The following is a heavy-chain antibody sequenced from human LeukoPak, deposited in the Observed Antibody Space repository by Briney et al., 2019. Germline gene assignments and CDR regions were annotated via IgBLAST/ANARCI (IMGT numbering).Heavy chain of an antibody. V-gene: IGHV4-38-2*02. CDR3: ARGGGAIAT. Sequence: PSETLSLTCTVSGHSISSGYYWGWIRQPPGKGLTGIASTSHRGSTYYTPSLKRRVTISVDTSRNQFSLQLTPVTPEDTAVYYCARGGGAIATWGQGTLVTVAS. J-gene: IGHJ5*02. CDR1: GHSISSGYY. CDR2: TSHRGST. D-gene: IGHD3-16*01.